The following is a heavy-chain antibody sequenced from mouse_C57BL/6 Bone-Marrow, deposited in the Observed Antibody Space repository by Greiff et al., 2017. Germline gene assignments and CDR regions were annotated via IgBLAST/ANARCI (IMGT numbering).Heavy chain of an antibody. J-gene: IGHJ2*01. CDR1: GYAFSSSW. CDR3: ARWGSTMDRDY. V-gene: IGHV1-82*01. Sequence: QVQLQQSGPELVKPGASVKISCKASGYAFSSSWMNWVKQRPGKGLEWIGRIYPGDGDTNYNGKFKGKATLTADKSSSTAYMQLSSLTSEDSAVYFCARWGSTMDRDYWGQGTTLTVSS. D-gene: IGHD2-1*01. CDR2: IYPGDGDT.